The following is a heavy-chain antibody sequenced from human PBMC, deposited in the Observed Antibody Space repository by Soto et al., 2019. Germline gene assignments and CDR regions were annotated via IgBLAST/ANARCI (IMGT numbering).Heavy chain of an antibody. CDR2: MNPNSGNT. V-gene: IGHV1-8*01. J-gene: IGHJ1*01. Sequence: ASVKVSCKASGYTFTSYDINWVRPATGQGLEWMGWMNPNSGNTGYAQKFQGRVTMTRNTSISTAYMELSSLRSEDTAVYYCARGDNWTVGWNAEYFQHWGQGTLVTVSS. D-gene: IGHD1-20*01. CDR1: GYTFTSYD. CDR3: ARGDNWTVGWNAEYFQH.